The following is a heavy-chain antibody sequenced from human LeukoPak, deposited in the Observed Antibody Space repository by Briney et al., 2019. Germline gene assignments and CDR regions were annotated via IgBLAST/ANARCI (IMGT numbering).Heavy chain of an antibody. V-gene: IGHV3-7*05. CDR3: ATLSAGS. CDR2: IKQDGSEK. D-gene: IGHD3-10*01. Sequence: GGSLRLSCAASGFTFSNYWMSWVRQAPGKGLEWVANIKQDGSEKYYVDSVKGRFTISRDHAKNSVYLQMNSLRAEDTAVYYCATLSAGSWGQGTLVTVSS. CDR1: GFTFSNYW. J-gene: IGHJ5*02.